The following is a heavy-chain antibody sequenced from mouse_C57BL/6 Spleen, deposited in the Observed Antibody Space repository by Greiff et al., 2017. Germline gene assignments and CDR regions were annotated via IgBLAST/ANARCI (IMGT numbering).Heavy chain of an antibody. V-gene: IGHV2-9*01. Sequence: VKLMESGPGLVAPSQSLSITCTVSGFSLTSYGVDWVRQPPGKGLEWLGVIWGGGSTYYNSALMSSLSISTDTSTSPVFLHMNSLQTVDTAMYYCAKHEAGPYGYGGFAYWGQGTLVTVSA. J-gene: IGHJ3*01. D-gene: IGHD2-2*01. CDR3: AKHEAGPYGYGGFAY. CDR2: IWGGGST. CDR1: GFSLTSYG.